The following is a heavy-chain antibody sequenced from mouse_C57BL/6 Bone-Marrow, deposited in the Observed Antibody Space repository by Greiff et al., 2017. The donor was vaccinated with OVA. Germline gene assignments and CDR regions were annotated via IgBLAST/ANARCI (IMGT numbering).Heavy chain of an antibody. J-gene: IGHJ2*01. CDR3: ARYLLLLFDY. V-gene: IGHV1-55*01. CDR2: IYPGSGST. CDR1: GYTFTSYW. D-gene: IGHD1-1*01. Sequence: LQQPGASVKMSCKASGYTFTSYWITWVKQRPGQGLEWIGDIYPGSGSTNYNEKFKSKATLTVDTSSSTAYMQLSSLTSEDSAVYDCARYLLLLFDYWGQGTTLTVSS.